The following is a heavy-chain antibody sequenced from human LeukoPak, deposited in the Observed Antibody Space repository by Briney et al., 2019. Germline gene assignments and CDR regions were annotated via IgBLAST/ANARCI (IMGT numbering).Heavy chain of an antibody. V-gene: IGHV4-39*07. CDR1: GGSISSSSYY. CDR3: ARKSGSSIAARPDYYYMDV. J-gene: IGHJ6*03. D-gene: IGHD6-6*01. CDR2: IYYSGST. Sequence: SETLSLTCTVSGGSISSSSYYWGWIRQPPGKGLEWIVSIYYSGSTYYNPSLKSRVTISVDTSKNQFSLKLSSVTAADTAVYYCARKSGSSIAARPDYYYMDVWGKGTTVTVSS.